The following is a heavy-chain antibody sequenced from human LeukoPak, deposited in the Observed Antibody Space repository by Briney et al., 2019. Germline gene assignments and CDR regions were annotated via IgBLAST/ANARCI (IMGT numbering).Heavy chain of an antibody. D-gene: IGHD6-13*01. CDR2: IYYSGST. Sequence: TASETLSLTCTVSGGSISSYYWSWIRQPPGKGLEWIGYIYYSGSTNYNPSLKSRVTISVDTSKNQFSLKLSSVTAADTAVYYCASAQYSSSQPGFDYWGQGTLVTVSS. V-gene: IGHV4-59*01. J-gene: IGHJ4*02. CDR3: ASAQYSSSQPGFDY. CDR1: GGSISSYY.